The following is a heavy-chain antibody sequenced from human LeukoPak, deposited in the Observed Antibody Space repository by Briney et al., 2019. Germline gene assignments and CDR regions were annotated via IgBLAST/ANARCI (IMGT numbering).Heavy chain of an antibody. CDR2: INHSGST. V-gene: IGHV4-39*07. J-gene: IGHJ3*02. CDR1: GGSISSSSYY. CDR3: ARVGWSDAFDI. Sequence: SETLSLTCSVSGGSISSSSYYWGWIRQPPGKGLEWIGEINHSGSTNYNPSLKSRVTISVDTSKNQFSLKLSSVTAADTAVYYCARVGWSDAFDIWGQGTMVTVSS. D-gene: IGHD2-15*01.